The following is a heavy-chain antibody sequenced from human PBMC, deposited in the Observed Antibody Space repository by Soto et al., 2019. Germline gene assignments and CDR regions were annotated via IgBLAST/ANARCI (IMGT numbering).Heavy chain of an antibody. CDR3: ARLGFVGEGDF. Sequence: EVPLAESGGGLIQPGGSLRLSCATSGFTFSRYWIHWVRQAPGEGLVRVSRISGDGVHTDYAESVKGRFTVSRDIAKSTGYLQMNNLRAEDTAIYYCARLGFVGEGDFWGQGILVTVSS. J-gene: IGHJ4*02. CDR2: ISGDGVHT. CDR1: GFTFSRYW. V-gene: IGHV3-74*01. D-gene: IGHD3-16*01.